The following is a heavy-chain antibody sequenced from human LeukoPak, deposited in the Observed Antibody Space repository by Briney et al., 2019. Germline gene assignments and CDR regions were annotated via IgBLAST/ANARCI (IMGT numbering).Heavy chain of an antibody. Sequence: ETLTLTCAVCGGSFRGYYWIWLRQPRGKGLEWIGEINHSGSTNYNPSLKSRVNISVDTSKNQFSLKLSAVTAADTAVYYCARDTVGFIDYWGQGTLVTVSS. CDR3: ARDTVGFIDY. CDR1: GGSFRGYY. V-gene: IGHV4-34*01. CDR2: INHSGST. D-gene: IGHD2-2*02. J-gene: IGHJ4*02.